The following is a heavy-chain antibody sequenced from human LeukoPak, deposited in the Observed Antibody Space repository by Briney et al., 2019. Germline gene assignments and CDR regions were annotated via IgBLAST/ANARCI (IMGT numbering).Heavy chain of an antibody. V-gene: IGHV4-34*01. Sequence: SETLSLTCAVYGGSFSGYYWSWIRQPPGKGLEWIGEINHSGSTNYNPSLKSRVTISVDTSKNQFSLKLSSVTAADTAVYYCARDRERLYDYWGQGTLVTVSS. CDR3: ARDRERLYDY. J-gene: IGHJ4*02. CDR2: INHSGST. D-gene: IGHD1-1*01. CDR1: GGSFSGYY.